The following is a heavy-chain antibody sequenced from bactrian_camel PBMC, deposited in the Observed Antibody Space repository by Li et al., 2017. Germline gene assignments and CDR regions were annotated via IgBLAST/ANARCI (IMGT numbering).Heavy chain of an antibody. CDR3: AADWCDAIAAAGDFGY. D-gene: IGHD1*01. V-gene: IGHV3S55*01. Sequence: HVQLVESGGGSVQAGGSLRLSCEHSGYTSENFCMGWFRQAPGKEREGVATIDGDGRTSYADSVKGRFTISQDNAKNTLYLQMNSLKPEDTAMYYCAADWCDAIAAAGDFGYWGQGTQVTVS. CDR1: GYTSENFC. J-gene: IGHJ6*01. CDR2: IDGDGRT.